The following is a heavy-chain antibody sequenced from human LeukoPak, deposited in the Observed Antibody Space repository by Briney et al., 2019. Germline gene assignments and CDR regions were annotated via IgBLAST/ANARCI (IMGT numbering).Heavy chain of an antibody. D-gene: IGHD3-9*01. CDR2: ISYDGSNK. CDR1: GFTFSSYG. V-gene: IGHV3-30*18. J-gene: IGHJ3*02. CDR3: AKGPGGYFDGLFTPQNDAFDI. Sequence: GGSLRLSCAASGFTFSSYGMHWVRQAPGKGLEWVAVISYDGSNKYYADSVKGRFTISRDNSKNTLYLQMNSLRAEDTAVYYCAKGPGGYFDGLFTPQNDAFDIWGQGTMVTVSS.